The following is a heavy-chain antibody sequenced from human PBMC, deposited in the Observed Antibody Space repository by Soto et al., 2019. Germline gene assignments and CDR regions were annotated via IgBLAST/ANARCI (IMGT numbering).Heavy chain of an antibody. CDR3: VRGTRTYGPDKX. Sequence: SETLSVTFSVSGYSIDSGYYWGWMRQPPGNRLEWLSSVYYTGNTYLNPSLKSRLSISVDTSNNPFSLNLTSLTRADTAVYYCVRGTRTYGPDKXWGRVTLVTVSX. CDR1: GYSIDSGYY. V-gene: IGHV4-38-2*02. J-gene: IGHJ4*01. D-gene: IGHD1-1*01. CDR2: VYYTGNT.